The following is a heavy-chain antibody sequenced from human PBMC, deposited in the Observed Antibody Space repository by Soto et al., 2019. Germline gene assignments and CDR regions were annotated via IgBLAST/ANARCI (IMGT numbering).Heavy chain of an antibody. CDR2: ISGSGGST. CDR1: GFTFSSYA. D-gene: IGHD2-2*01. Sequence: PGGSLRLSCAASGFTFSSYAMSWVRQAPGKGLEWVSAISGSGGSTYYADSVKGRFTISRDNSKNTLYLQMNSLRAEDTAVYYCAKDFRVVVVPAATFDYCGQGTLVTVSS. J-gene: IGHJ4*02. V-gene: IGHV3-23*01. CDR3: AKDFRVVVVPAATFDY.